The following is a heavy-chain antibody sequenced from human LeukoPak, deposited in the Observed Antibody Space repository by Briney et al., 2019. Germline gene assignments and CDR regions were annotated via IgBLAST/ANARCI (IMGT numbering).Heavy chain of an antibody. J-gene: IGHJ4*02. V-gene: IGHV3-20*04. D-gene: IGHD6-19*01. CDR1: GFRFDDHG. Sequence: GGSLRLSCAASGFRFDDHGMSWVRHVPGKGLDWVSGINWNGASTGYGDSVKGRFTISRDNAKNSLYLQMNSLRAEDTALYYCAGGDRNGWYFDYWGQGILVTVSS. CDR3: AGGDRNGWYFDY. CDR2: INWNGAST.